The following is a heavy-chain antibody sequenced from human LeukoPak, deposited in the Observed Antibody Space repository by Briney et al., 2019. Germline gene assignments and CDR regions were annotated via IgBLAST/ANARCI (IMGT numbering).Heavy chain of an antibody. CDR2: INHSGST. Sequence: PGGSLRLSCAASGFTFSSYWMSWIRQPPGKGLEWIGEINHSGSTNYNPSLKSRVTISVDTSKNQFSLKLSSVTAADTAVYYCARLGDPISDYWGQGTLVTVSS. CDR1: GFTFSSYW. V-gene: IGHV4-34*01. D-gene: IGHD2-21*02. CDR3: ARLGDPISDY. J-gene: IGHJ4*02.